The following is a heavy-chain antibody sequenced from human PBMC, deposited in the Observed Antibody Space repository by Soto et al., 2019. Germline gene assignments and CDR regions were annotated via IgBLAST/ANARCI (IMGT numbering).Heavy chain of an antibody. CDR1: GGSISSSSYY. Sequence: SETLSLTCTVSGGSISSSSYYWGWIRQPPGKGLEWIGSIYYSGSTYYNPSLKSRVTISVDTSKNQFSLKLSSVTAADTAVYYCARHISDFWSGYYLVKTDSGRPNWFDPWGQGTLVTVSS. CDR2: IYYSGST. J-gene: IGHJ5*02. D-gene: IGHD3-3*01. CDR3: ARHISDFWSGYYLVKTDSGRPNWFDP. V-gene: IGHV4-39*01.